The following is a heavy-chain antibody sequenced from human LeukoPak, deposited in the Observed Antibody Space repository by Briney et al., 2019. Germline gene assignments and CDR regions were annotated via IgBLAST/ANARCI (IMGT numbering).Heavy chain of an antibody. CDR1: GFTFSSFV. CDR3: AKSSSGWYADYYYGMDV. Sequence: GGSLRLSCAASGFTFSSFVMHWVRQAPGKGLEWVAVISYDGSNKYYADSVKGRFTISRDNSKNTLYLQMNSLRAEDTAVYYCAKSSSGWYADYYYGMDVWGQGTTVTVSS. V-gene: IGHV3-30*18. D-gene: IGHD6-19*01. CDR2: ISYDGSNK. J-gene: IGHJ6*02.